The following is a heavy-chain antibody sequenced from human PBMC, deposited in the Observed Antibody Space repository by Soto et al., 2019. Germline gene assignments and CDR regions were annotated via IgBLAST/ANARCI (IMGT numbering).Heavy chain of an antibody. CDR3: ARVYYDSSGYPDY. Sequence: QVQLVQSGAEVKKPGASVKVSCKASGYTFTGCYMHWVRQAPGQGLEWMGWINPNSGGTNYEQKFQGRVTMTRDTSISTAYMELSRLRSDDTAVYYCARVYYDSSGYPDYWGQGTLVTVSS. V-gene: IGHV1-2*02. J-gene: IGHJ4*02. CDR2: INPNSGGT. D-gene: IGHD3-22*01. CDR1: GYTFTGCY.